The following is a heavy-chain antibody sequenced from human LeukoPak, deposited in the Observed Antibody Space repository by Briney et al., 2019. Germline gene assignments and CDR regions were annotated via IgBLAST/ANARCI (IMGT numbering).Heavy chain of an antibody. J-gene: IGHJ4*02. Sequence: GRSLRLSCAASGFTFSSYGMHWVRQAPGKGLEWVAVIWYDGSNKYYADSVKGRFTISRDNSKNTLYLQMNSLRAEDTAVYYCARDAWRLRGGLDYWGQGTLVTVSS. D-gene: IGHD5-12*01. V-gene: IGHV3-33*01. CDR2: IWYDGSNK. CDR1: GFTFSSYG. CDR3: ARDAWRLRGGLDY.